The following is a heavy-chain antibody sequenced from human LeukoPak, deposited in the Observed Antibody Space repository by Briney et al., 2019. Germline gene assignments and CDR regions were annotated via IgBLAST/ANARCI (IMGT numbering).Heavy chain of an antibody. D-gene: IGHD5-18*01. CDR3: ARLDTAMVTFDY. Sequence: SETLSLTCAVYGGSFSGYYWSWIRQPPGKGLEWIGEINHSGSTNYNPSLKSRVTISVDKSKNQFSLKLSSVTAADTAVYYCARLDTAMVTFDYWGQGTLVTVSS. CDR2: INHSGST. J-gene: IGHJ4*02. V-gene: IGHV4-34*01. CDR1: GGSFSGYY.